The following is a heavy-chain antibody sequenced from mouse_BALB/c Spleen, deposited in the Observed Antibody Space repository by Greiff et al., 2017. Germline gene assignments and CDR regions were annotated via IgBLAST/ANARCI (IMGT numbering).Heavy chain of an antibody. CDR2: ISYSGST. CDR3: ATYGYDFDY. J-gene: IGHJ2*01. CDR1: GYSITSDYA. V-gene: IGHV3-2*02. D-gene: IGHD2-2*01. Sequence: VQLKESGPGLVKPSQSLSLTCTVTGYSITSDYAWNWIRQFPGNKLEWMGYISYSGSTSYNPSLKSRISITRDTSKNQFFLQLNSVTTEDTATYYCATYGYDFDYWGQGTTLTVSS.